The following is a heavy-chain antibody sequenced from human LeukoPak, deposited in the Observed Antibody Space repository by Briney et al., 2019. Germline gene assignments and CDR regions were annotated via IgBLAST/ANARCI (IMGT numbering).Heavy chain of an antibody. V-gene: IGHV4-39*01. CDR3: TRLSTLRGVDV. CDR2: IYYSGST. Sequence: PSETLSLTCTVSGGSISSGSYYWGWIRQPPEKGLEWIGSIYYSGSTFYRASLKSRATISADTSKNQFSLRPSFVTAADTAVYYCTRLSTLRGVDVWGQGTTVIVSS. J-gene: IGHJ6*02. D-gene: IGHD1-1*01. CDR1: GGSISSGSYY.